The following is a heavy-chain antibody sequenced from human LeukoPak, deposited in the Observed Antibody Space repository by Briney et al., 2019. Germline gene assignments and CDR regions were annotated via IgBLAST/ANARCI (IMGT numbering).Heavy chain of an antibody. CDR1: GGSISSYY. D-gene: IGHD5-18*01. CDR2: IYYSGST. V-gene: IGHV4-59*01. CDR3: ARDVGYFRFDY. J-gene: IGHJ4*02. Sequence: SETLSLTCTVSGGSISSYYWSWIRQPPGKGLEWIGYIYYSGSTNYNPSLKSRVTISVDTSKNQFSLKLSSVTAADTAVYYCARDVGYFRFDYWGQGTLVTVSS.